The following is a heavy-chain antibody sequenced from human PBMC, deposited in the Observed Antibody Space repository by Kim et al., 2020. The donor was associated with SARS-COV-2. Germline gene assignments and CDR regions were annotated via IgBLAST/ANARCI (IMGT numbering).Heavy chain of an antibody. J-gene: IGHJ6*02. Sequence: RNSPSFQGQVTISADKSISTAYLQWSSLKASDTAMYYCATQEGYYYGMDVWGQGTTVTVSS. V-gene: IGHV5-51*01. CDR3: ATQEGYYYGMDV.